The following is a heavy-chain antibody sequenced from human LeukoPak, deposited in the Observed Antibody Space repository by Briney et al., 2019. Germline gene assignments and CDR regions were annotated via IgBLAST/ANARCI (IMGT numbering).Heavy chain of an antibody. V-gene: IGHV4-4*07. CDR1: GGSISSYY. J-gene: IGHJ5*02. CDR3: ARISYSSSWYYWSDP. CDR2: IYTSGST. D-gene: IGHD6-13*01. Sequence: PSETLSLTCTVSGGSISSYYWSWIRQPAGKGLEWIGRIYTSGSTNYNPSLKSRVTMSVDTSKNQFSLKLSSVTAADTAVYYCARISYSSSWYYWSDPWGQGTLVTVSS.